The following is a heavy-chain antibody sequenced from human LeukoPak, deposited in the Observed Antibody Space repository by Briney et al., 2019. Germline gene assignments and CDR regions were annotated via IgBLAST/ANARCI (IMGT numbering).Heavy chain of an antibody. J-gene: IGHJ4*02. CDR3: ARDRGGNEFDY. Sequence: GRFTVSRDNFKNTLYLQMNSLRGEDTGVYYCARDRGGNEFDYWGQGTLVTVSS. D-gene: IGHD4-23*01. V-gene: IGHV3-30*01.